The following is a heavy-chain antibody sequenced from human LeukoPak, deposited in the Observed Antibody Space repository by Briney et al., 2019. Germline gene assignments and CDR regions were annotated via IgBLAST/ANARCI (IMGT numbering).Heavy chain of an antibody. D-gene: IGHD3-9*01. Sequence: PSETLSLTCTVSGGSISSYYWSWIRQPPGKGLEWIGYIYYSGSTNYNPSLKSRVTISVDTSKNQFSLKLSSVTAADTAVYYCARGKTGDNGMDVWGQGTTVTVSS. J-gene: IGHJ6*02. CDR3: ARGKTGDNGMDV. V-gene: IGHV4-59*01. CDR2: IYYSGST. CDR1: GGSISSYY.